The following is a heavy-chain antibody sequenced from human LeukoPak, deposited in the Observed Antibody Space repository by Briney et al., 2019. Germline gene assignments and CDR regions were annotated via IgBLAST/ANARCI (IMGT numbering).Heavy chain of an antibody. Sequence: GGSLRLSCAASGFIFSDYAMSWVRPAPGRGLEWVSSLSAGGSVTYYADSVKGRFTMSRDNSKNTLSLQINSLRPADTAVYDCAKGAVVLANHNWFVPWGEGSLVSDCS. CDR1: GFIFSDYA. CDR3: AKGAVVLANHNWFVP. D-gene: IGHD2-21*01. CDR2: LSAGGSVT. J-gene: IGHJ5*02. V-gene: IGHV3-23*01.